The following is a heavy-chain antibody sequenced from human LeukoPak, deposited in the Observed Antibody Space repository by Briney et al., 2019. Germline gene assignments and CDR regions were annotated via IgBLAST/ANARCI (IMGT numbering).Heavy chain of an antibody. V-gene: IGHV1-69*13. D-gene: IGHD5-18*01. Sequence: ASVKVSCKASGGTFSSYAISWVRQAPGQGLEWMGGIIPIFGTANYAQKFQGRVAITADESTSTAYMELSSLRSEDTAVYYCASGYSYGPYYYFGYWGQGTLVTVSS. CDR3: ASGYSYGPYYYFGY. CDR1: GGTFSSYA. J-gene: IGHJ4*02. CDR2: IIPIFGTA.